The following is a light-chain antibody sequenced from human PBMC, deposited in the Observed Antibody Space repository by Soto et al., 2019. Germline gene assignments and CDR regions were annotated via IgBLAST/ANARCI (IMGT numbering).Light chain of an antibody. J-gene: IGKJ4*01. CDR1: QSIGTY. V-gene: IGKV1-8*01. CDR2: AAS. CDR3: QQYYIYPPT. Sequence: AIRMTQSPSSFSASTGDRVTITCRASQSIGTYLAWYQQIPGRAPKLLIFAASTLQRGVPSRFSGSGSGTDFTLTISCLQLEDFATYYCQQYYIYPPTFGGGTKVEIK.